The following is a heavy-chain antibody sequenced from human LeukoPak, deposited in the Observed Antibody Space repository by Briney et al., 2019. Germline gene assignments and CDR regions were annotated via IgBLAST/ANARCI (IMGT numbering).Heavy chain of an antibody. D-gene: IGHD3-10*01. J-gene: IGHJ4*02. CDR1: GYTFIDHY. CDR3: ARGRTLVRGVIIRGDY. Sequence: ASVKVSCKASGYTFIDHYMHWVRQAPGQGLEWMGWINPKSGATNYAQNFQGRVTMTWDTSINTAYMELSRLRSDDTAVYFCARGRTLVRGVIIRGDYWGQGSLVTVSS. CDR2: INPKSGAT. V-gene: IGHV1-2*02.